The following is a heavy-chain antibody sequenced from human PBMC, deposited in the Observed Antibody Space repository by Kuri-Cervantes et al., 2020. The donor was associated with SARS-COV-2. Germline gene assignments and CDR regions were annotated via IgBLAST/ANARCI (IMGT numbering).Heavy chain of an antibody. CDR3: ARALKGQIDAFDI. CDR1: GYSISGSYY. J-gene: IGHJ3*02. CDR2: IYHSGST. Sequence: SETLSLTCSVSGYSISGSYYWGWIRQPPGKGQEWIGSIYHSGSTYYNPYLKSRVTISVDTSKTQFSLRLSSLTAADTAVYYCARALKGQIDAFDIWGQGTMVTFSS. V-gene: IGHV4-38-2*02.